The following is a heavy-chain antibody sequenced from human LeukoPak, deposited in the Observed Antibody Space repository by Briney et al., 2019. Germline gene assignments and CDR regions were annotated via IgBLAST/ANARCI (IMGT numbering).Heavy chain of an antibody. CDR2: ISYDGSNK. Sequence: GGSLRLSCAASGFTFSSYAMHWVRQAPGKGLEWVAVISYDGSNKYYADSVKGRFTISRDNSKNTLYLQMNSLRAEDTAVYYCARLLGYCSSNSCYKTPYFDYWGQGTLVTVSS. D-gene: IGHD2-2*02. V-gene: IGHV3-30-3*01. CDR3: ARLLGYCSSNSCYKTPYFDY. J-gene: IGHJ4*02. CDR1: GFTFSSYA.